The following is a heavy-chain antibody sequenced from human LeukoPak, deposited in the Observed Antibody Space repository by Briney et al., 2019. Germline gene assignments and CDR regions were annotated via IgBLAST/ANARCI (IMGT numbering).Heavy chain of an antibody. Sequence: GASVKVSCKASGYTFTNHGISWVRQAPGQGLEWMGWISTYYGNTNYAQKLQGRVTMTTDTSTSTAFMELRSLRSDDTAVYYCARDEGYCTITTCYRNWFDPWGQGILVTVSS. V-gene: IGHV1-18*01. J-gene: IGHJ5*02. CDR2: ISTYYGNT. D-gene: IGHD2-2*01. CDR1: GYTFTNHG. CDR3: ARDEGYCTITTCYRNWFDP.